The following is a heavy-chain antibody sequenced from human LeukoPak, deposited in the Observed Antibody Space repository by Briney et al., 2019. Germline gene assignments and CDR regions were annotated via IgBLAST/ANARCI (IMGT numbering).Heavy chain of an antibody. CDR1: GGTFSSYA. CDR2: IIPIFGTA. V-gene: IGHV1-69*05. D-gene: IGHD6-6*01. Sequence: ASVKVSCKASGGTFSSYAISWVRQAPGQGLEWMGRIIPIFGTANYAQKFQGRVTITTDESTSTAYMELSSLRSEDTAVCYCARESVAARPPDYWGQGTLVTVSS. CDR3: ARESVAARPPDY. J-gene: IGHJ4*02.